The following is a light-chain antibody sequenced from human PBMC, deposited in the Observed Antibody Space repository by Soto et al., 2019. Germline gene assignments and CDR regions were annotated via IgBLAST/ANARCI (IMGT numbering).Light chain of an antibody. CDR2: DVY. CDR3: TSFTRRDTGV. CDR1: SSDVGGYNY. J-gene: IGLJ3*02. V-gene: IGLV2-14*03. Sequence: QSALTQPASVSGSPGQSITISCTGTSSDVGGYNYVSWYQQHPGKAPKLIIYDVYNRPSGISNRFSGSKSGNTASLTIAGLQAEDEADYYCTSFTRRDTGVFGGGTKLTVL.